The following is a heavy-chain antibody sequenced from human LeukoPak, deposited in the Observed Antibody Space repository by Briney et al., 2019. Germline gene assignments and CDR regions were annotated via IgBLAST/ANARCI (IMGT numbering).Heavy chain of an antibody. J-gene: IGHJ4*02. CDR1: GYTFSNYG. D-gene: IGHD6-19*01. Sequence: ASVTVSCKASGYTFSNYGISWVRQAPGLGLGWMGWTSYNGNTNYALKFQDRVTMTTDTSTTTAYMELRSLESDDTAVYYCARHSGSGWQALGYWGQGTLVTVSS. CDR3: ARHSGSGWQALGY. V-gene: IGHV1-18*04. CDR2: TSYNGNT.